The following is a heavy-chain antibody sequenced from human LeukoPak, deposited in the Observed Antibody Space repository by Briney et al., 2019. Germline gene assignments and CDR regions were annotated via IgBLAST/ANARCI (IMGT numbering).Heavy chain of an antibody. V-gene: IGHV3-48*01. CDR1: GFAFSSYS. Sequence: SGGSLRLSCAASGFAFSSYSMNWGRQAPGRGLEWVSYIGSSSSTIYYADSVKGRFTISRDNAKNSRYLQMNSLRAEDTAVYYCARSAYSSGWSTFDYWGQGTLLTVSS. J-gene: IGHJ4*02. D-gene: IGHD6-19*01. CDR2: IGSSSSTI. CDR3: ARSAYSSGWSTFDY.